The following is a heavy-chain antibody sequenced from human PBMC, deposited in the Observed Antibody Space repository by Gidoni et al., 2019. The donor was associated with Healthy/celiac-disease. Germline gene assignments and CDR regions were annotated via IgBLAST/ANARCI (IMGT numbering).Heavy chain of an antibody. J-gene: IGHJ6*02. CDR3: ARVSYSNPTFYGMDV. Sequence: QVQLVQSGAEVKKPGASVKVSCKASGYTFTSYDINWVRQATGQGLEWMGWMNPNSGNTGFAQKFQGRVTMTRNTSISTAYMELSSLRSEDTAVYYCARVSYSNPTFYGMDVWGQGTTVTVSS. CDR2: MNPNSGNT. V-gene: IGHV1-8*01. D-gene: IGHD4-4*01. CDR1: GYTFTSYD.